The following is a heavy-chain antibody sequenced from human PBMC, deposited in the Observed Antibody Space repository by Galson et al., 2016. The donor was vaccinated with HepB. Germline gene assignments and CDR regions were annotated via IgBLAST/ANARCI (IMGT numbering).Heavy chain of an antibody. CDR3: AKGGLVVQGDYYYGMDV. CDR1: GFTFDDYA. V-gene: IGHV3-9*01. Sequence: SLRLSCAASGFTFDDYAMHWVRQAPGKGLEWVSGISWNSGSIGYADPVKGRFTISRDNAKNSLYLQMNSLRAEDTALYYCAKGGLVVQGDYYYGMDVWGQGTTVTVSS. CDR2: ISWNSGSI. D-gene: IGHD3-10*01. J-gene: IGHJ6*02.